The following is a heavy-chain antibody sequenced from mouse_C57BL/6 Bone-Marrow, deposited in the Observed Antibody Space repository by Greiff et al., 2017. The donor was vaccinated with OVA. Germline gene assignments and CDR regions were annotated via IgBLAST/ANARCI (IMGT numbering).Heavy chain of an antibody. CDR3: ARRGSY. J-gene: IGHJ3*01. Sequence: EVKLVESGGDLVKPGGSLKLSCAASGFTFSSYGMSWVRQTPDKRLEWVATISSGGSYTYYPDSVKGRFTISRDNAKNTLYLQMSSLKSEDTAMYYCARRGSYWGQGTLVTVSA. V-gene: IGHV5-6*02. CDR2: ISSGGSYT. CDR1: GFTFSSYG.